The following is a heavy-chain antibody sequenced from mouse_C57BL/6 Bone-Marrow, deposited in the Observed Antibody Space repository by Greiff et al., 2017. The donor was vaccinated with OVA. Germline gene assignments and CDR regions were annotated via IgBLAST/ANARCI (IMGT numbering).Heavy chain of an antibody. J-gene: IGHJ1*03. CDR1: GYTFTSYW. Sequence: VQLQQPGAELVMPGASVKLSCKASGYTFTSYWMHWVKQRPGQGLEWIGEIDPSDSYTNYNQKFKGKSTLTVDKSSSTAYMQLSSLTSEDSAVYDCARVYYGSAYWYFDVWGTGSTVTVSS. CDR3: ARVYYGSAYWYFDV. CDR2: IDPSDSYT. D-gene: IGHD1-1*01. V-gene: IGHV1-69*01.